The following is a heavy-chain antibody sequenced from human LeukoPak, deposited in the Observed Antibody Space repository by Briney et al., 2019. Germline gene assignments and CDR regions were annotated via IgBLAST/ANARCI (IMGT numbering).Heavy chain of an antibody. CDR2: ISYDGSNK. V-gene: IGHV3-30-3*01. Sequence: GGSLRLSCAASGFTFSSYAMHWVRQAPGKGLEWVAVISYDGSNKYYADSVKGRFTISRDNSKNTLYLQMNSLRAEDTAAYYCAREGIEGYFDYWGQGTLVTVSS. J-gene: IGHJ4*02. CDR3: AREGIEGYFDY. D-gene: IGHD1-26*01. CDR1: GFTFSSYA.